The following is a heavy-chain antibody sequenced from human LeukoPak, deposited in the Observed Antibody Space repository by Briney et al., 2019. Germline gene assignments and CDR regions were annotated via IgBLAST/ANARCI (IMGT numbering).Heavy chain of an antibody. Sequence: GGSLRLSCAASGFTFSSYAMHWVRQAPGKGLEWVAVISYDGSNKYYADSVKGRFTISRDTSKNTLYLQMSSLRAEDTAIYYCAKASHVAAAGPYYFDYWGQGTLVTVSS. J-gene: IGHJ4*02. V-gene: IGHV3-30-3*01. CDR3: AKASHVAAAGPYYFDY. CDR2: ISYDGSNK. D-gene: IGHD6-13*01. CDR1: GFTFSSYA.